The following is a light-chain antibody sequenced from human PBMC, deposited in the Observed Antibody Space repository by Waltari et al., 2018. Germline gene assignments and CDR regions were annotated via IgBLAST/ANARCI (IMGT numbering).Light chain of an antibody. V-gene: IGLV2-14*01. J-gene: IGLJ3*02. CDR2: DVS. CDR3: SSYTSSSTRV. Sequence: QSAQTQPASVSGSPGQSITISFTGTSRCVGVYDDCSWYPQHPGKAPKLMIYDVSNRPSGVSNRFSGSKSGNTPSLTISGLQAEDEADYYCSSYTSSSTRVFGGGTKLTVL. CDR1: SRCVGVYDD.